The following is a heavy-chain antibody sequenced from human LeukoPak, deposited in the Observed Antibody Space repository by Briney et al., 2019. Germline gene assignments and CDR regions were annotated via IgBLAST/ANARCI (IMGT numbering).Heavy chain of an antibody. CDR3: ARVAPSYYDFWSGYNY. Sequence: GASVKVSCKASGYTFTSYGISWVRQAPGQGLEWMGWISAYNGNTNYAQKLQGRVTMTTDTSTSTAYMELRSLRSDDTAVYYCARVAPSYYDFWSGYNYWGQGTLVTVSS. D-gene: IGHD3-3*01. J-gene: IGHJ4*02. CDR1: GYTFTSYG. CDR2: ISAYNGNT. V-gene: IGHV1-18*01.